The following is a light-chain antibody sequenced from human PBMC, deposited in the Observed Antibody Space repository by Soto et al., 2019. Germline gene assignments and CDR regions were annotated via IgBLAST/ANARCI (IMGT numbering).Light chain of an antibody. CDR3: QQYGSSFRT. J-gene: IGKJ1*01. Sequence: EIVLTQSPGTLSLSPGERATLSCRASQSVSSNLVAWYQQKPGQAPRLLISGASSRATGIPDRFSGSGSGTDFTLTINRLEPEDFAVYHCQQYGSSFRTFRQGTKVELK. CDR2: GAS. CDR1: QSVSSNL. V-gene: IGKV3-20*01.